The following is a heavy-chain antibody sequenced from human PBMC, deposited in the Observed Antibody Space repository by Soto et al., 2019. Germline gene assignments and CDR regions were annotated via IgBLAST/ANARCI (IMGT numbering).Heavy chain of an antibody. CDR3: AKYPYDILTGSWAGYYYMDV. D-gene: IGHD3-9*01. Sequence: GGSLRLSCAASGFTFSSYAMSWVRQAPGKGLEWVSAISGSGGSTYYADSVKGRFTISRDNSKNTLYLQMNSLRAEDTAVYYCAKYPYDILTGSWAGYYYMDVWGKGTTVTVSS. CDR1: GFTFSSYA. J-gene: IGHJ6*03. CDR2: ISGSGGST. V-gene: IGHV3-23*01.